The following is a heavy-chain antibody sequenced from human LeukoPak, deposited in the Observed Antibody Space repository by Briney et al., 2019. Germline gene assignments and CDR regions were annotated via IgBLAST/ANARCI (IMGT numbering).Heavy chain of an antibody. Sequence: GGSLRLSCAASGFTFSIYAMHWVRQAPGKGLEWVAVISYDENDKYYADSVKGRFTISRDNSKNTLYLQMNSLRPEDTAVYYCARAMGERIAVAGPFYYYYMDVWGKGTTVTVSS. CDR1: GFTFSIYA. V-gene: IGHV3-30*04. CDR3: ARAMGERIAVAGPFYYYYMDV. J-gene: IGHJ6*03. CDR2: ISYDENDK. D-gene: IGHD6-19*01.